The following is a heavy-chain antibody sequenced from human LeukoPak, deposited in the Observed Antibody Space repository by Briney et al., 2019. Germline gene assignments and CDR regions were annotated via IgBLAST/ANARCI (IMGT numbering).Heavy chain of an antibody. CDR3: AKRSYDSSGPTD. CDR2: ITIISSYT. J-gene: IGHJ4*02. D-gene: IGHD3-22*01. Sequence: GGSLRLSCIASGFXFSDYYISWIRQAPGKGLEWVSYITIISSYTDYTDSVKGRFTISRDNAKNSLYLQMNSLRTEDTALYYCAKRSYDSSGPTDWGQGTLVTVSS. CDR1: GFXFSDYY. V-gene: IGHV3-11*03.